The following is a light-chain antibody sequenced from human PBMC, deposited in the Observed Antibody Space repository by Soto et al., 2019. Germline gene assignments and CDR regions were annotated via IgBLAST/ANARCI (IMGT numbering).Light chain of an antibody. Sequence: EIVLTQYPGTLPLSPGERTPLSSRASQLVYVRQLAWYQHKPGQAPRLLMYGVSSRATGIPDRFTGSGSGADFTLTISRLEPEDFAVYYCQVYGPSPPITFGQGTRLEIK. V-gene: IGKV3-20*01. CDR2: GVS. J-gene: IGKJ5*01. CDR3: QVYGPSPPIT. CDR1: QLVYVRQ.